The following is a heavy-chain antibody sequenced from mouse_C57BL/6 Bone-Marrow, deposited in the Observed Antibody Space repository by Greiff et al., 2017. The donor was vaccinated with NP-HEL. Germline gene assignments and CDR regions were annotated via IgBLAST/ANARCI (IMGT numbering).Heavy chain of an antibody. CDR3: ARGGGLYYYGSSYWYFDV. V-gene: IGHV1-81*01. CDR1: GYTFTSYG. Sequence: VQLQQSGAELARPGASVKLSCKASGYTFTSYGISWVKQRPGQGLEWIGEIYPRSGNTYYNEKFKGKATLTADKSSSTAYMELRSLTSEDSAVYFCARGGGLYYYGSSYWYFDVWGTGTTVTVSS. J-gene: IGHJ1*03. D-gene: IGHD1-1*01. CDR2: IYPRSGNT.